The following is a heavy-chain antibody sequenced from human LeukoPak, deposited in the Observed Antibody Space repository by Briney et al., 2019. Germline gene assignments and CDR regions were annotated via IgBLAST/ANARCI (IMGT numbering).Heavy chain of an antibody. V-gene: IGHV1-2*02. J-gene: IGHJ4*02. D-gene: IGHD3-22*01. CDR2: INPNSGGT. CDR3: ARDGDPYYYDSSGYLHPLRY. Sequence: ASVKVSCKASGYTFTGYYMHWVRQAPGQGLEWMGWINPNSGGTNYAQKFQGRVTMTRDTSISTAYMELSRLRSDGTAVYYCARDGDPYYYDSSGYLHPLRYWGQGTLVTVSS. CDR1: GYTFTGYY.